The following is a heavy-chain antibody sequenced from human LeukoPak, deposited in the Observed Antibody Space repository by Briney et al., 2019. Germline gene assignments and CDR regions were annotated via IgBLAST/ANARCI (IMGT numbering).Heavy chain of an antibody. CDR3: VSFYETY. J-gene: IGHJ4*02. Sequence: QRGGSLRLSCAASGNYWMHWVRQAPGKGLVWVSHINSDGSWISYADSVKGRFTISKDNAKNTVYLQMNSLRAEDTAVYYCVSFYETYWGRGTLVTVSS. D-gene: IGHD2/OR15-2a*01. V-gene: IGHV3-74*01. CDR1: GNYW. CDR2: INSDGSWI.